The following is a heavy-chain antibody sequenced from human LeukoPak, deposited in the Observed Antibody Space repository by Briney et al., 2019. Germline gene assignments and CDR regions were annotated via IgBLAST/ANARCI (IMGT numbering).Heavy chain of an antibody. CDR1: GGSISSSSYY. D-gene: IGHD2-21*02. J-gene: IGHJ3*02. CDR2: IYYSGST. Sequence: SETLSLTCTVSGGSISSSSYYWGWIRQPPGKGLEWIGSIYYSGSTYYNPSLKSRVTISVDTSKNQFSLKLSSVTAADTAVYYCARDPPPHTASDAFDIWGQGTMVTVSS. V-gene: IGHV4-39*07. CDR3: ARDPPPHTASDAFDI.